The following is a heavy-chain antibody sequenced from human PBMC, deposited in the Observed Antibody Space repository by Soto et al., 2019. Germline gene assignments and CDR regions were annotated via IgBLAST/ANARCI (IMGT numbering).Heavy chain of an antibody. CDR2: IIPIFGTA. CDR3: ARVPFPTYYYDSSGYYSNPFFDY. J-gene: IGHJ4*02. D-gene: IGHD3-22*01. CDR1: GYTFTSYG. Sequence: ASVKVSCKASGYTFTSYGISWVRQAPGQGLEWMGGIIPIFGTANYAQKFQGRVTITADESTSTAYMELSSLRSEDTAVYYCARVPFPTYYYDSSGYYSNPFFDYWGQGTLVTVS. V-gene: IGHV1-69*13.